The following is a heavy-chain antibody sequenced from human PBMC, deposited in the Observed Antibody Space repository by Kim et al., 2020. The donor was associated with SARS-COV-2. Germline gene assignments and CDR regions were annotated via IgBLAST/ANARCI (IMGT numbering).Heavy chain of an antibody. Sequence: SVKVSCKASGGTFSSYAISWVRQAPGQGLEWMGRIIPILGIANYAQKFQGRVTITADKSTSTAYMELSSLRSEDTAVYYCARGLYYGHQPIDYWGQGTLVTVSS. CDR3: ARGLYYGHQPIDY. V-gene: IGHV1-69*04. CDR2: IIPILGIA. J-gene: IGHJ4*02. D-gene: IGHD3-10*01. CDR1: GGTFSSYA.